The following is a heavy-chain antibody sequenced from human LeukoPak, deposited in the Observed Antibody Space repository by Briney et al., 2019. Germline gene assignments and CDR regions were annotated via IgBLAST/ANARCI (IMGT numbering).Heavy chain of an antibody. CDR1: GFTFSSYA. Sequence: GSLRLSCAASGFTFSSYAMSWIRQPPGKGLEWIGYIYYSGSTVYNPSLKSRVTISVDTSKNQFSLKLSSVTAADTAVYYCASALFIENAFDIWGQGTMVTVSS. V-gene: IGHV4-59*01. D-gene: IGHD2-21*01. CDR2: IYYSGST. J-gene: IGHJ3*02. CDR3: ASALFIENAFDI.